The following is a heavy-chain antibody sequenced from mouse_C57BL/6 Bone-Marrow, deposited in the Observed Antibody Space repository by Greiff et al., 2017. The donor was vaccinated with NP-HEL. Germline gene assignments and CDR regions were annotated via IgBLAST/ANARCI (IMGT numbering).Heavy chain of an antibody. Sequence: LVRPGTSVKMSCKASGYTFTNYWIGWAKQRPGHGLEWIGDIYPGGGYTNYNEKFKGKATLTADKSSSTAYMQFSSLTSEDSAIYYCARLDYGSTHWYFDVWGTGTTVTVSS. CDR1: GYTFTNYW. CDR2: IYPGGGYT. CDR3: ARLDYGSTHWYFDV. J-gene: IGHJ1*03. D-gene: IGHD1-1*01. V-gene: IGHV1-63*01.